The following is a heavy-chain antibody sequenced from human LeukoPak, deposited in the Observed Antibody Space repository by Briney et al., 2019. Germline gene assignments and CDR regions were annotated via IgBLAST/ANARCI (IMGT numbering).Heavy chain of an antibody. V-gene: IGHV4-59*08. D-gene: IGHD1-26*01. CDR1: GGSISSYY. J-gene: IGHJ4*02. CDR2: IYYSGST. CDR3: ARQGGSLYFDY. Sequence: RSETLSLTCTVSGGSISSYYWSWLRQPPGKGLEWIGYIYYSGSTNYNPSLKSRVTISVDTSKNLFSLKLSSVTAADTAVYYCARQGGSLYFDYWGQGTLVTVSS.